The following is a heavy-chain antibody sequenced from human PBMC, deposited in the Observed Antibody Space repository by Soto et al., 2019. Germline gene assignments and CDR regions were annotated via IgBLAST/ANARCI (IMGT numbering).Heavy chain of an antibody. CDR3: TTLRLDP. CDR1: GYTFTALY. D-gene: IGHD3-9*01. CDR2: VNPNTGLT. Sequence: ASVKVSCKASGYTFTALYMNWVRQAPGQGLEWMGWVNPNTGLTKYAQKFQGRVSMTRDTSNNTAYMELSGLTSDDTAVYYCTTLRLDPWGQGTLVTVSS. V-gene: IGHV1-2*02. J-gene: IGHJ5*02.